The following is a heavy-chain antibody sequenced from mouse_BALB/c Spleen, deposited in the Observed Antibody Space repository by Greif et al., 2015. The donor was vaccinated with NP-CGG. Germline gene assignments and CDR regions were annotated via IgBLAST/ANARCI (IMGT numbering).Heavy chain of an antibody. CDR2: INPGSANT. CDR3: ARKITVSFDY. J-gene: IGHJ2*01. V-gene: IGHV1-54*03. D-gene: IGHD1-3*01. CDR1: GYAFTNYF. Sequence: QVQLKESGAELVRPGTSVKVSCKASGYAFTNYFIEWIKQRPGQGLEWIGVINPGSANTNYNEKFKDKATLTADKSPSTAYMQLSSLTSDDSAVYFCARKITVSFDYWGQGTTLTVSS.